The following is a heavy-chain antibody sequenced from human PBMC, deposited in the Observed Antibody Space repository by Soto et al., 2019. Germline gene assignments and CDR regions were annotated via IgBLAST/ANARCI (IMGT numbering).Heavy chain of an antibody. Sequence: PGGSLRLSCAASGFTFSSYNMNWVRQAPGRGLEWVSSISSSGTYIYYADSVRGRFTISRDNAANSLYLQMNSLRAEDTAVYYCARDHSGVNAFDIWGQGTMVTVSS. D-gene: IGHD4-17*01. J-gene: IGHJ3*02. V-gene: IGHV3-21*01. CDR3: ARDHSGVNAFDI. CDR1: GFTFSSYN. CDR2: ISSSGTYI.